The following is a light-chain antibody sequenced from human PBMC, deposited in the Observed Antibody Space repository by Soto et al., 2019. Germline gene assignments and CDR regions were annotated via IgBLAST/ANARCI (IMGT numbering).Light chain of an antibody. J-gene: IGKJ1*01. CDR3: QQYRSSPRT. Sequence: EIVLTQSPGTLSLSPGERATLSCRASQSVSSSYLAWYQQKPGQAPRLLMYDASSSATGIPDRFSRSGSGTDFTINLSRLEPEDCAVYFCQQYRSSPRTFGQGTKVEIK. CDR1: QSVSSSY. V-gene: IGKV3-20*01. CDR2: DAS.